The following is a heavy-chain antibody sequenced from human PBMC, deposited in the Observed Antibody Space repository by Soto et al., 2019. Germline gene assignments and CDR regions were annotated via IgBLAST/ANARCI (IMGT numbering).Heavy chain of an antibody. CDR1: GGSFSNYY. CDR2: INYNGST. J-gene: IGHJ6*02. CDR3: GNVRAKSNARGAYYYCIDV. V-gene: IGHV4-34*01. D-gene: IGHD3-10*02. Sequence: SETLSLTCTIYGGSFSNYYWSWIRQPPGKVLEWVGKINYNGSTNYSPSLKSRLTISVDTSKNQFSLKLISVTAADTAVYFCGNVRAKSNARGAYYYCIDVWGQGTTVTVSS.